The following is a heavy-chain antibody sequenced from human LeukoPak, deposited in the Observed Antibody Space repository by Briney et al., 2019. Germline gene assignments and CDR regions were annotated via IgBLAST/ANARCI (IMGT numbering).Heavy chain of an antibody. J-gene: IGHJ5*02. CDR2: IYYSGST. Sequence: PSQTLSLTCTVSGGSISSGGYYWSWIRQRPGKGLEWIGYIYYSGSTYYNPSLKSRVTISVDTSKSQFSLKLSSVTAADTAVYYCARRTIFGVVNSWGQGTLVTVSS. D-gene: IGHD3-3*01. CDR1: GGSISSGGYY. CDR3: ARRTIFGVVNS. V-gene: IGHV4-31*03.